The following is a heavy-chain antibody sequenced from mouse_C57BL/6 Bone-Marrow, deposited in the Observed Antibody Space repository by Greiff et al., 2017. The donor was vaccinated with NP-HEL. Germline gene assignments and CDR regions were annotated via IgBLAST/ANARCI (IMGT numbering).Heavy chain of an antibody. V-gene: IGHV1-5*01. CDR1: GYTFTSYW. CDR2: IYPGNSDT. D-gene: IGHD1-1*01. Sequence: VHVKQSGTVLARPGASVKMSCKTSGYTFTSYWMHWVKQRPGQGLEWIGAIYPGNSDTSYNQKFKGKAKLTAVTSASTAYMELSSLTNEDSAVYYCTRFVNTTVVGRGFAYWGQGTLVTVSA. J-gene: IGHJ3*01. CDR3: TRFVNTTVVGRGFAY.